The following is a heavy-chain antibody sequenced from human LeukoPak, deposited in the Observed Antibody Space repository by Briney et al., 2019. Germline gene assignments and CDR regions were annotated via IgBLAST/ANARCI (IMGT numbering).Heavy chain of an antibody. V-gene: IGHV4-61*02. Sequence: PSQTLSLTCTVSGGSISSGSYYWSWIRQPAGKGLEWIGRIYTSGSTNYNPSLKSRVTISVDTSKNQFSLKLSSVTAADTAVYHCARDRGYSYGYFDYWGQGTLVTVSS. CDR2: IYTSGST. J-gene: IGHJ4*02. D-gene: IGHD5-18*01. CDR3: ARDRGYSYGYFDY. CDR1: GGSISSGSYY.